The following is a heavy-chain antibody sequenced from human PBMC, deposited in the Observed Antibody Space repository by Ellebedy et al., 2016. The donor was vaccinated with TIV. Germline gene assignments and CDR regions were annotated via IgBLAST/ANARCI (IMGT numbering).Heavy chain of an antibody. CDR3: SSSWYSSLGAFDI. J-gene: IGHJ3*02. CDR1: GGTFSSYA. CDR2: IIPIFGTA. V-gene: IGHV1-69*13. Sequence: SVKVSXXASGGTFSSYAISWVRQAPGQGLEWMGGIIPIFGTANYAQKFQGRVTITADESTSTAYMELSSLRSEDTAVYFCSSSWYSSLGAFDIWGQGTMVTVSS. D-gene: IGHD6-13*01.